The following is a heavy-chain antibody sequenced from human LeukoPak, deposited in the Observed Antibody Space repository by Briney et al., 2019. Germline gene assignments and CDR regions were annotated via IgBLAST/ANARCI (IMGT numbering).Heavy chain of an antibody. CDR3: ARGAGYNYPYYFDY. V-gene: IGHV3-53*01. CDR1: GFTFNTYT. Sequence: GGSLRLSCAASGFTFNTYTMNWVRQAPGKGLEWVSVIYGGGNIYYADSVKGRFTISRDNSKNTLYLQMNSLRAEDTAVYYCARGAGYNYPYYFDYWGQGTLVTVSS. CDR2: IYGGGNI. J-gene: IGHJ4*02. D-gene: IGHD5-24*01.